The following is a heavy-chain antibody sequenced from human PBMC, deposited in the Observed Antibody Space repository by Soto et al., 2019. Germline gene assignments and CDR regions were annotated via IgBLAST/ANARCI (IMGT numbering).Heavy chain of an antibody. D-gene: IGHD3-22*01. CDR1: GFTFSSYG. V-gene: IGHV3-33*01. Sequence: GVSLRLSCSASGFTFSSYGMHWVRQAPGKGLEWVAVIWYDGSNKYYADSVKGRFTISRDNSKNTLYLQMNSLRAEDTAVYYCERATRYDSSGSNRYWGQGPLVTVSS. CDR2: IWYDGSNK. CDR3: ERATRYDSSGSNRY. J-gene: IGHJ4*02.